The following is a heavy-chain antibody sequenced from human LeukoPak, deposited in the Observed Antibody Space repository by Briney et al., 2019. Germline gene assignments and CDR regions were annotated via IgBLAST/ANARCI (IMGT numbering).Heavy chain of an antibody. CDR3: AKDGSIAVAGFFDY. D-gene: IGHD6-19*01. V-gene: IGHV3-9*01. CDR2: ISWNSGSI. J-gene: IGHJ4*02. CDR1: GFTFDDYA. Sequence: PGRSLRLSCAASGFTFDDYAMHWVRQAPGKGLEWVSGISWNSGSIGYADSVKGRFTISRDNSKNTLYLQMNSLRAEDTAVYYCAKDGSIAVAGFFDYWGQGTLVTVSS.